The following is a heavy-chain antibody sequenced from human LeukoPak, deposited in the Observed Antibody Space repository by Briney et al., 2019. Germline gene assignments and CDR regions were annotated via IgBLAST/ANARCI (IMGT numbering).Heavy chain of an antibody. Sequence: GGSLRLSCAASGFTFDDYAMHWVRQAPGKGLEWVSGISWNSGSIGYADSVKGRFTISRDNAKNSLYLQMNSLRAEDTAVYYCARFVTAAHSGLPDAFDIWGQGTMVIVSS. D-gene: IGHD2-2*01. CDR3: ARFVTAAHSGLPDAFDI. J-gene: IGHJ3*02. V-gene: IGHV3-9*01. CDR2: ISWNSGSI. CDR1: GFTFDDYA.